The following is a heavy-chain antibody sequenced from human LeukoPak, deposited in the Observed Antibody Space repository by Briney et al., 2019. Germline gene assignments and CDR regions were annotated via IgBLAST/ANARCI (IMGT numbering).Heavy chain of an antibody. D-gene: IGHD6-6*01. CDR1: GGSISSSSYY. CDR3: ARTYSSSSFFAGPFDS. V-gene: IGHV4-39*07. J-gene: IGHJ4*02. CDR2: IYYSGST. Sequence: SETLSLTCTVSGGSISSSSYYWGWLRQPPGKGLAWIGSIYYSGSTYYNPSLKSRVTISVDTSKNQFSLKLSSVTAADTAVYYCARTYSSSSFFAGPFDSWGQGTLVTVSS.